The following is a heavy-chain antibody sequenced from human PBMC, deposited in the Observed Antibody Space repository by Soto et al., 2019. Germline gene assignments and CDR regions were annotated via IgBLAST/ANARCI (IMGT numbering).Heavy chain of an antibody. V-gene: IGHV1-2*02. Sequence: ASVKVSCKASGYTFTGYYMHWVRQAPGQGLEWMGWINPNSGGTNYAQKFQGRVTMTRDTSISTAYMEPSRLRSDDTAVYYCAGKRGRGVTYYYYGMDVWGQGTTVTVSS. CDR2: INPNSGGT. CDR1: GYTFTGYY. J-gene: IGHJ6*02. D-gene: IGHD3-10*01. CDR3: AGKRGRGVTYYYYGMDV.